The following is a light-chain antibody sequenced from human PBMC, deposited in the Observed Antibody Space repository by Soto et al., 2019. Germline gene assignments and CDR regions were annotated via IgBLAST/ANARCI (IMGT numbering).Light chain of an antibody. Sequence: QSALTQPASVSGSPGQSITISCTGTSSDVGGYNYVSWYQQHPGKAPKLMIYEVTNRPSGVSNRFSGSKSGNTASLTISGLQAEDEADYYCSSYTSNRTLGVVFGGGTQLTVL. V-gene: IGLV2-14*01. J-gene: IGLJ2*01. CDR2: EVT. CDR1: SSDVGGYNY. CDR3: SSYTSNRTLGVV.